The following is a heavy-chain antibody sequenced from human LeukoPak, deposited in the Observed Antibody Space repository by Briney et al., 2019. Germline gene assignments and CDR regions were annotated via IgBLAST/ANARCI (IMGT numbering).Heavy chain of an antibody. D-gene: IGHD3-16*01. CDR2: IYYSGST. V-gene: IGHV4-59*01. CDR1: GGSISSYY. Sequence: KPSETLSLTCTVSGGSISSYYWSWIRQPPGKGLEWIGYIYYSGSTNYNPSLKSRVTISVDTSKNQFSLKLSSVTAADTAVYYCARAGRTFSGGWFDPWGQGTLVTVSS. J-gene: IGHJ5*02. CDR3: ARAGRTFSGGWFDP.